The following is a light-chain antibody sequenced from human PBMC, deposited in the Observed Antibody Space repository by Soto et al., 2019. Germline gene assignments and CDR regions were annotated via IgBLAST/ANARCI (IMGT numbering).Light chain of an antibody. J-gene: IGKJ5*01. V-gene: IGKV3-20*01. CDR1: QSIRSER. CDR3: QEYDGAPIT. CDR2: DAS. Sequence: EIVLTQSPDTLSLSPGERATLSCRASQSIRSERLAWYQQKPGQAPRLVIFDASNRASGMPERFSGSGSGTDFTLTIARLEPEDFAVYYCQEYDGAPITFGLGTRREIK.